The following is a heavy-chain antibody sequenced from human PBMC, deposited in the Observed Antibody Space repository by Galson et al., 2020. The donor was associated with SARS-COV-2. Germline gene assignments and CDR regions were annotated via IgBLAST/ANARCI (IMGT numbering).Heavy chain of an antibody. D-gene: IGHD2-2*01. CDR2: IKTKANSYVT. J-gene: IGHJ5*02. CDR1: GFTFSGSA. CDR3: TIGYCSSTSCYPRFDP. Sequence: AGSLRLSCAPSGFTFSGSAVHWVRQASGKGLEWVGRIKTKANSYVTAYAASVKGRFTISRDDSKNTAYLQMNSLKTEDTAVYYCTIGYCSSTSCYPRFDPWGQGTLVTVSS. V-gene: IGHV3-73*01.